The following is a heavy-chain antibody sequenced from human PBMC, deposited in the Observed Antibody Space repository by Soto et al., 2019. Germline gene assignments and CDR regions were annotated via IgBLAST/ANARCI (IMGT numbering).Heavy chain of an antibody. CDR2: IDGSGGIT. J-gene: IGHJ5*02. Sequence: PGRALRLSCSVSGFTFCTTDMSWVRQAPRAGLEWVSTIDGSGGITYYADSVKGRFTISRDNSRNTVYLKMNSLRGDDTARYGGGRHWCLFKTWGQGSLDTDS. CDR1: GFTFCTTD. CDR3: GRHWCLFKT. D-gene: IGHD1-26*01. V-gene: IGHV3-23*01.